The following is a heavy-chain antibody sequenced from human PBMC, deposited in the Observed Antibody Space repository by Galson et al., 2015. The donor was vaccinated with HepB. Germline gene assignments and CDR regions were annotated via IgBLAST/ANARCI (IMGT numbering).Heavy chain of an antibody. Sequence: SVKVSCKVSGYTLTELSMHWVRQAPGKGLEWMGGFDPEDGETIYAQKFQGRVTMTEDTSTDTAYMELSSLRSEDTAVYYCATDEDSSKSAKYFDLWGRGTLVTVSS. CDR3: ATDEDSSKSAKYFDL. D-gene: IGHD6-6*01. CDR1: GYTLTELS. J-gene: IGHJ2*01. CDR2: FDPEDGET. V-gene: IGHV1-24*01.